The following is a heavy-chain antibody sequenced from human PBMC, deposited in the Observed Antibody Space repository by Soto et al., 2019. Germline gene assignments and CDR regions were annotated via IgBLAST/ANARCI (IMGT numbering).Heavy chain of an antibody. Sequence: ASVKVSCKASGYTFTSCAMNWVRQAPGQGLEWMGWINTNTGNPTYAQGFTGRFVFSLDTSVSTAYLQICSLKAEDTAVYYCARDDDIVLMVYAIPGIYGMDVWGQGTTVTVSS. J-gene: IGHJ6*02. CDR1: GYTFTSCA. D-gene: IGHD2-8*01. V-gene: IGHV7-4-1*01. CDR3: ARDDDIVLMVYAIPGIYGMDV. CDR2: INTNTGNP.